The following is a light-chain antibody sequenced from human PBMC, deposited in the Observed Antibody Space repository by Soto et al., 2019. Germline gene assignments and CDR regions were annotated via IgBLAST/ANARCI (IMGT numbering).Light chain of an antibody. V-gene: IGKV1-5*03. CDR2: KAS. CDR3: QQYSSYPYT. Sequence: DIQKTQSPSTLSASIGDRVTITCRASQSISNWLAWNQQKPGKAPKLLIYKASNLESGVPSRFSGSGSGTEFTLTISSLQPDDFATYYCQQYSSYPYTFGQGTKLEIK. CDR1: QSISNW. J-gene: IGKJ2*01.